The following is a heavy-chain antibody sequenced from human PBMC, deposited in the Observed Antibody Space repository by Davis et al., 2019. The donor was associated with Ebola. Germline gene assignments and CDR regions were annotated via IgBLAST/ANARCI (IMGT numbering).Heavy chain of an antibody. V-gene: IGHV1-8*02. D-gene: IGHD3-10*01. J-gene: IGHJ4*02. CDR1: GGTFSSYD. Sequence: VKVSCKASGGTFSSYDINWVRQATGQGLEWMGWMNPNSGNTGYAQRFQGRVSMTRNTSISTAYMELSSLTSEDTAVYYCARAPTWSQINYYCFDYWGQGTLVTVSS. CDR3: ARAPTWSQINYYCFDY. CDR2: MNPNSGNT.